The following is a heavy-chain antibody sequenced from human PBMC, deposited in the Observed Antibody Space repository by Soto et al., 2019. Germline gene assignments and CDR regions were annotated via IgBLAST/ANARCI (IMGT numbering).Heavy chain of an antibody. CDR2: TKNKANSYAT. CDR1: GFTFSDHY. J-gene: IGHJ4*02. D-gene: IGHD2-15*01. V-gene: IGHV3-72*01. Sequence: PGGSLRLSCAASGFTFSDHYIDWVRQTPGKGLEWVGRTKNKANSYATEYAASVKGRFTISRDDSKNSLYLQMNSLKTEDTAVYYCTTHCSGGSCYSGNFDYWGQGALVTVSS. CDR3: TTHCSGGSCYSGNFDY.